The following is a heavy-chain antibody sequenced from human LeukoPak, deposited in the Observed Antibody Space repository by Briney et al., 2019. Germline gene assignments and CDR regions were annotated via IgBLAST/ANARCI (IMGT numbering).Heavy chain of an antibody. CDR2: ISSSSRII. J-gene: IGHJ6*02. CDR3: AVDHTSGTIYHGLDV. Sequence: GGSLRLSCAASGFTFSSYSMNWVRQAPGKGLEWVSYISSSSRIIYYADSVKGRFTISRDNAKNSLYLQMNSLRDGDTAIYYCAVDHTSGTIYHGLDVWGQGTTVTVSS. V-gene: IGHV3-48*02. CDR1: GFTFSSYS. D-gene: IGHD2-8*01.